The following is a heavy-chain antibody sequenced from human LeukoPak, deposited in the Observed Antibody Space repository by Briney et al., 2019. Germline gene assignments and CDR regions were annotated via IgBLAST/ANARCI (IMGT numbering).Heavy chain of an antibody. V-gene: IGHV3-74*01. D-gene: IGHD4-17*01. J-gene: IGHJ4*02. CDR1: GFTFNTYW. CDR2: INGDGSNT. CDR3: ARLDFGDSIDY. Sequence: GGSLRLSCAASGFTFNTYWMNWVCQVPGKGLVWVSRINGDGSNTVYADSVKGRFTISRDNAKNTLYLQMNSLRAEDTSLYFCARLDFGDSIDYWGQGALVTVSS.